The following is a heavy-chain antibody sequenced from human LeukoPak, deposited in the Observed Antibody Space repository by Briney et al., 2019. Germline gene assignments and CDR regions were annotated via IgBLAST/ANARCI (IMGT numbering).Heavy chain of an antibody. D-gene: IGHD6-19*01. CDR2: INTDGTVT. J-gene: IGHJ4*02. CDR3: ATKQWLAPPPDS. CDR1: GLTFSKYW. Sequence: PGGSLRLSCAASGLTFSKYWMLWVRQAPGKGLESVSRINTDGTVTTYADSVKGRFTVSRDNADNTMFLQMNSVRDEDTAMYYCATKQWLAPPPDSWGQGTPVTVSS. V-gene: IGHV3-74*01.